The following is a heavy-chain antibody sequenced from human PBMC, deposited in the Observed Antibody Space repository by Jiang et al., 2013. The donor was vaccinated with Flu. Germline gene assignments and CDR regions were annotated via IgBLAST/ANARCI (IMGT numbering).Heavy chain of an antibody. J-gene: IGHJ6*02. CDR1: GGSFSGYY. CDR3: AIYGDYVANTHYYYGMDV. CDR2: INHSGGT. Sequence: LLKPSETLSLTCAVYGGSFSGYYWSWIRQPPGKGLEWIGEINHSGGTNYNPSLKSRVTISVDTSKNQFSLKLSSVTAADTAVYYCAIYGDYVANTHYYYGMDVWGQGTTVTVSS. D-gene: IGHD4-17*01. V-gene: IGHV4-34*01.